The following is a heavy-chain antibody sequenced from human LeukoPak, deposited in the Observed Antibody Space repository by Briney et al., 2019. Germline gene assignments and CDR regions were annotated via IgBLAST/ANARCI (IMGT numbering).Heavy chain of an antibody. CDR2: IYYSGST. D-gene: IGHD3-9*01. CDR3: ATFEYYDILTGSDPFDY. V-gene: IGHV4-39*01. J-gene: IGHJ4*02. CDR1: GGSFSGYY. Sequence: PSETLSLTCAVYGGSFSGYYWGWIRQPPGKGLEWIGSIYYSGSTYYNPSLKSRVTISVDTSKNQFSLKLSSVTAADTAVYYCATFEYYDILTGSDPFDYWGQGTLVTVSS.